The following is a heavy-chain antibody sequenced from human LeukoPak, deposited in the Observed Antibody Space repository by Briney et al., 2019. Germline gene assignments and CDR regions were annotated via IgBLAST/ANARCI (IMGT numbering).Heavy chain of an antibody. J-gene: IGHJ4*02. CDR2: TSYDGSNK. CDR3: ARSILNDYSNYGSY. Sequence: PGGSLRLSCAASGFTFSSYAMHWVRQAPGKGLEWVAVTSYDGSNKYYADSVKGRFTISRDNSKNTLYLQMNSLRAEDTAVYYCARSILNDYSNYGSYWGQGTLVTVSS. CDR1: GFTFSSYA. D-gene: IGHD4-11*01. V-gene: IGHV3-30-3*01.